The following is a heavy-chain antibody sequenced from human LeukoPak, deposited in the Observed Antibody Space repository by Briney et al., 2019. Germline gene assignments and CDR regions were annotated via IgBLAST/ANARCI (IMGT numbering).Heavy chain of an antibody. D-gene: IGHD4-23*01. CDR3: AKVMTMVVTDAFDI. CDR1: GFTLSSDA. CDR2: ISGSGGST. V-gene: IGHV3-23*01. Sequence: PGRSLRLSCAASGFTLSSDAMSWVRQAPGKGLEWVSAISGSGGSTYYADSVKGRFTISRDNSKHTLYLQMNSLRAEDTAVYYCAKVMTMVVTDAFDIWGQGTMVTVSS. J-gene: IGHJ3*02.